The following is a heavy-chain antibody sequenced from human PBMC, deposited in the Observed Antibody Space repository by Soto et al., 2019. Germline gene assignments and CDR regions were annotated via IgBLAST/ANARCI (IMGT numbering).Heavy chain of an antibody. CDR1: GGSISSYY. V-gene: IGHV4-59*01. CDR3: ARMEGSASQLGVLL. Sequence: SETLSLTCTVSGGSISSYYWSWIRQPPGKGLEWIGYIYYSGSTNYNPSLKSRVTISVDTSKNQFSLKLSSVTAADTAVYYCARMEGSASQLGVLLWGQGTLVTVSS. CDR2: IYYSGST. J-gene: IGHJ4*02. D-gene: IGHD6-6*01.